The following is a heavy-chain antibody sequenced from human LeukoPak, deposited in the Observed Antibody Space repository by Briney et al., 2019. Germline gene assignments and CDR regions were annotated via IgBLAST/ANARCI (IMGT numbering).Heavy chain of an antibody. D-gene: IGHD2-2*01. CDR3: ARDPGRRYRSSTSCPRGYYYYYYMDV. Sequence: SETLSLTCTVSGGSISSYYWSWIRQPAGKGLEWIGRIYTSGSTNYNPSLKSRVTMSVDTSKNQFSLKLSSVTAADTAVYYCARDPGRRYRSSTSCPRGYYYYYYMDVWGKGTTVTVSS. CDR1: GGSISSYY. CDR2: IYTSGST. V-gene: IGHV4-4*07. J-gene: IGHJ6*03.